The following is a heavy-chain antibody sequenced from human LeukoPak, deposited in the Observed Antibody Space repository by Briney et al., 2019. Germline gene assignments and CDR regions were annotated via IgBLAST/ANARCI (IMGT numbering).Heavy chain of an antibody. CDR1: GFTFSTYI. CDR3: ARGNIKFDY. V-gene: IGHV3-21*01. J-gene: IGHJ4*02. Sequence: GGSLRLSCAASGFTFSTYIMNWVCQAPGKGLEWVSSISSSSDYIYYVDSVKGRFTISRDNAKNSLYLQMNSLRAEDTAVYYCARGNIKFDYWGQGTLATVSS. CDR2: ISSSSDYI.